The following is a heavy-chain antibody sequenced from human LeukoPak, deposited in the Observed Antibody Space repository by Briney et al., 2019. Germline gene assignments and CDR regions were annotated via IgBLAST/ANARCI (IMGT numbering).Heavy chain of an antibody. CDR3: TRDPHGTVMTTRELDY. CDR2: IDSDGTTT. D-gene: IGHD2-21*02. V-gene: IGHV3-74*01. J-gene: IGHJ4*02. CDR1: GLTFSNFW. Sequence: GGSLRLSCAVSGLTFSNFWMHWVRHAPGKGLVWVSGIDSDGTTTRYADSVKGRFTTSRDNAKNTLYLQMNSLRDEDTAVYYCTRDPHGTVMTTRELDYWGQGTLVTVSS.